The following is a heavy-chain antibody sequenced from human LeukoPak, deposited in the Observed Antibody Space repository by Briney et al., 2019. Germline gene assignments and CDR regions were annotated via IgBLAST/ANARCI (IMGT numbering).Heavy chain of an antibody. J-gene: IGHJ4*02. V-gene: IGHV3-21*01. D-gene: IGHD3-22*01. CDR2: ISSSSSYI. CDR1: GFTFSSYS. Sequence: GGSLRLSCAASGFTFSSYSMNWVRQAPGKGLEWVSSISSSSSYIYYADSVKGRLTISRDNAKSSLYLKMNSMRAEDTAVYYCARDTVGHYYYDSSGFFDYWGQGTLVTVSS. CDR3: ARDTVGHYYYDSSGFFDY.